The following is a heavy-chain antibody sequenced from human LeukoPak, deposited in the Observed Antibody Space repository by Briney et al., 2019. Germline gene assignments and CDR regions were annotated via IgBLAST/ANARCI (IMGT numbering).Heavy chain of an antibody. V-gene: IGHV1-2*02. CDR3: ARDGNQLLWVYYYMDV. CDR2: INPNSGGT. D-gene: IGHD2-2*01. Sequence: ASVKVSCKASGYTFTGYYMHWVRQAPGQGLEWMGWINPNSGGTNYAQKFQGRVTMTRGTSISTAYMELRRLRSDDTAVYYCARDGNQLLWVYYYMDVWGKGTTVTVSS. CDR1: GYTFTGYY. J-gene: IGHJ6*03.